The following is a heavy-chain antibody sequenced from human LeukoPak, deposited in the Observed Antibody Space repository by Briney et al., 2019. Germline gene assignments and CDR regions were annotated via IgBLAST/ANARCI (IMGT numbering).Heavy chain of an antibody. CDR3: ARGSSSRLSYFDY. CDR2: ISSSSSTI. J-gene: IGHJ4*02. D-gene: IGHD6-6*01. Sequence: PGGSLRLSRAASGFTFSSYSMNWVRQAPGKGLEWVSYISSSSSTIYYADSVKGRFTISRDNAKNSLYLQMNSLRDEDTAVYYCARGSSSRLSYFDYWGQGTLVTVSS. V-gene: IGHV3-48*02. CDR1: GFTFSSYS.